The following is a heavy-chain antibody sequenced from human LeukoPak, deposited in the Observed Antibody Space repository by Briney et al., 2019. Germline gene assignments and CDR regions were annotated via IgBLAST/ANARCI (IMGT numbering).Heavy chain of an antibody. CDR2: IRSKANSYAT. D-gene: IGHD4-17*01. CDR1: GFTFSGSA. CDR3: TRQTYGDYAFDI. V-gene: IGHV3-73*01. Sequence: GGSLRLSCAASGFTFSGSAMHWVRQASGKGLEWVGRIRSKANSYATAYAASVKGRFTISRDDSKNTAYLQMNSLKTEDTAVYYCTRQTYGDYAFDIWGQGTRVTVSS. J-gene: IGHJ3*02.